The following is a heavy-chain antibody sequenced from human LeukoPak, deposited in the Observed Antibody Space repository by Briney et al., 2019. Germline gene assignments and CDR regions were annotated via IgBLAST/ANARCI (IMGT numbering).Heavy chain of an antibody. J-gene: IGHJ6*03. CDR2: MNPNSGNT. D-gene: IGHD2-8*01. Sequence: GASVKVSCKASGYTFTSYDINWVRQATGQGLEWMGWMNPNSGNTGYAQKFQGRVTMTRNTSISTAYMELSSLRSEDTAVYYCARGNIVLMVYAEYYYYYMDVWGKGTTVTVSS. CDR1: GYTFTSYD. CDR3: ARGNIVLMVYAEYYYYYMDV. V-gene: IGHV1-8*01.